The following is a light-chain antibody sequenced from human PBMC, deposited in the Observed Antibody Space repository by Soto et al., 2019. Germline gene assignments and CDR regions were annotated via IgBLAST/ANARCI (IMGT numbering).Light chain of an antibody. V-gene: IGKV1-12*01. CDR2: TAS. J-gene: IGKJ4*01. CDR3: QQGDSFPLT. CDR1: QGISTW. Sequence: DLQMTQSPSSVSASVGDRVTITCRASQGISTWLAWFQQKPGEAPRLLIYTASTLHSGVPSRFSGSGSGTDFTLTISSLQPEDFATYYCQQGDSFPLTFGGGTKVEIK.